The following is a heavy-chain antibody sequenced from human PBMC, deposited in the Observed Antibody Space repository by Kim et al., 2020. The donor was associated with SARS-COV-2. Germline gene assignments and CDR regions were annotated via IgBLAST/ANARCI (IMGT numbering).Heavy chain of an antibody. V-gene: IGHV3-23*01. D-gene: IGHD4-4*01. J-gene: IGHJ6*02. CDR3: AKGNSYSGFRHGMDV. Sequence: ADSVKGRFTISRDNSKNTLYLQMNSLRAEDTAVYYCAKGNSYSGFRHGMDVWGQGTTVTVSS.